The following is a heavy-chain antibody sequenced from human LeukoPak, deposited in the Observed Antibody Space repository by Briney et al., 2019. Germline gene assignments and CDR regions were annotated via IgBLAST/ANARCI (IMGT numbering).Heavy chain of an antibody. D-gene: IGHD3-10*01. V-gene: IGHV3-7*03. CDR3: ARRVAFGEYFEY. CDR2: IKHDGSEK. CDR1: GFTFSSYW. Sequence: GGSMRLSCAASGFTFSSYWMSWVRQAPGKGLEWVANIKHDGSEKYYVDSVKGRFTISRDNAKNSLYLQMNSLRVEDTAVYYCARRVAFGEYFEYWGQGTLVTVSS. J-gene: IGHJ4*02.